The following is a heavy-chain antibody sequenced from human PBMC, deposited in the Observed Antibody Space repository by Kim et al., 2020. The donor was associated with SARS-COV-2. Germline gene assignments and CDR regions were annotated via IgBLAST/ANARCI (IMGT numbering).Heavy chain of an antibody. CDR3: ATVLLWFGGCERLDY. V-gene: IGHV3-30*14. D-gene: IGHD3-10*01. Sequence: AHPGTRRFHISRDNSKNTLYLQMTGLRPEDTAVYYCATVLLWFGGCERLDYWGQGALVTVSS. J-gene: IGHJ4*02.